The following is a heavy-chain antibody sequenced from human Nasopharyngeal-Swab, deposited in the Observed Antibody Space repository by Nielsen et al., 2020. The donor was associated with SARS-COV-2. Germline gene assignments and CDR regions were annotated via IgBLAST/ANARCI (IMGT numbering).Heavy chain of an antibody. CDR2: IIPIFGTA. CDR1: GGTFSSYA. J-gene: IGHJ5*02. D-gene: IGHD3-9*01. V-gene: IGHV1-69*13. Sequence: SVKVSCEASGGTFSSYAISWVRQAPGQGLEWMGGIIPIFGTANYAQKFQGRVTITADESTSTAYMELSSLRSEDTAVYYCARGAHPQTYYDILTGYPNWFDPWGQGTLVTVSS. CDR3: ARGAHPQTYYDILTGYPNWFDP.